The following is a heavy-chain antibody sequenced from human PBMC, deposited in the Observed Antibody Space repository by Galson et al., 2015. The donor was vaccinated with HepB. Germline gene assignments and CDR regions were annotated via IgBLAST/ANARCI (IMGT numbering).Heavy chain of an antibody. D-gene: IGHD6-13*01. CDR1: GFTFSSYA. Sequence: ALRLSCAASGFTFSSYAMSWVRQAPGKGLEWVSAISGSGGSTYYADSVKGRFTISRDNSKNTLYLQMNSLRAEDTAVYYCAKNVPPGYSSSWYPRSVFDLWGRGTLVTVSS. CDR3: AKNVPPGYSSSWYPRSVFDL. CDR2: ISGSGGST. V-gene: IGHV3-23*01. J-gene: IGHJ2*01.